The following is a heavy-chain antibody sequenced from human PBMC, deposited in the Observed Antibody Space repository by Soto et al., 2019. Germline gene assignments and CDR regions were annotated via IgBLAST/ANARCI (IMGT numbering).Heavy chain of an antibody. CDR3: ARDWVSSTSSLSYGMDV. CDR2: ISSSSSYI. V-gene: IGHV3-21*01. CDR1: GFTFSSYS. D-gene: IGHD2-2*01. J-gene: IGHJ6*02. Sequence: VGSLRLSCAASGFTFSSYSMNWVRQAPGKGLEWVSSISSSSSYIYYADSVKGRFTISRDNAKNSLYLQMNSLRAEDTAVYYCARDWVSSTSSLSYGMDVWGQGTTVTVSS.